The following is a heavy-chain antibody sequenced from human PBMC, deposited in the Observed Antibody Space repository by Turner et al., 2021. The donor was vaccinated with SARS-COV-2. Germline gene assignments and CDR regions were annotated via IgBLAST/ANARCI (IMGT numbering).Heavy chain of an antibody. V-gene: IGHV4-39*07. CDR3: GRVSSPVAGIDY. CDR1: GGSISSSSYY. CDR2: IYNSGST. D-gene: IGHD6-19*01. Sequence: QLQLQESGPGLVKPSETLSLTCTVSGGSISSSSYYWGWIRQPPGKGLEWIGSIYNSGSTKYNPSLKSRVTISVDTSKNQFSLKLSSVTAADTAVYYCGRVSSPVAGIDYWGQGTLVTVSS. J-gene: IGHJ4*02.